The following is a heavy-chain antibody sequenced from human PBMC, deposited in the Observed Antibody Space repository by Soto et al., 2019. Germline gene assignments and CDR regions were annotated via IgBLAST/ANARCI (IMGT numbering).Heavy chain of an antibody. CDR1: GYTFTSYD. V-gene: IGHV1-8*01. CDR2: MNPNSGNT. CDR3: ARDHEWELPYGMDV. D-gene: IGHD1-26*01. J-gene: IGHJ6*02. Sequence: ASVKVSCKASGYTFTSYDINWVRQATGQGLEWMGWMNPNSGNTGYAQKLQGRVTMTTDTSTSTAYMELRSLRSDDTAVYYCARDHEWELPYGMDVWGQGTTVTVSS.